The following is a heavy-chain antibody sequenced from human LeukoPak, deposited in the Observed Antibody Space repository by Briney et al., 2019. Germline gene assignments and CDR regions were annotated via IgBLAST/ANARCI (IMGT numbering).Heavy chain of an antibody. D-gene: IGHD3-10*01. V-gene: IGHV5-10-1*01. CDR1: GYIFTDYW. Sequence: LGESLNISCKGSGYIFTDYWIGWVRQMPGKGLEWMGRIDPSDSYTNYSPSFQGHVTISADKSISTAYLQWSSLKASDTAMYYCARRDYYDSGSFYWKNWFDPWGQGTLVTVSS. CDR3: ARRDYYDSGSFYWKNWFDP. J-gene: IGHJ5*02. CDR2: IDPSDSYT.